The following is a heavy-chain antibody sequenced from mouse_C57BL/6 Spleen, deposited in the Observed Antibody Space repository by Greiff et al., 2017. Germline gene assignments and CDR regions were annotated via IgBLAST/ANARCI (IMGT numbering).Heavy chain of an antibody. J-gene: IGHJ2*01. Sequence: VQLQQSGAELMKPGASVKLSCKATGYTFTGYWIEWVKQRPGHGLEWIGEILPGSGSTNYNGKFKGKATFTADTSSNTAYMQLSSLTTEDSAIYYCAREGAYYSNHPWFAYWGQGTTLTVSS. CDR2: ILPGSGST. V-gene: IGHV1-9*01. CDR1: GYTFTGYW. D-gene: IGHD2-5*01. CDR3: AREGAYYSNHPWFAY.